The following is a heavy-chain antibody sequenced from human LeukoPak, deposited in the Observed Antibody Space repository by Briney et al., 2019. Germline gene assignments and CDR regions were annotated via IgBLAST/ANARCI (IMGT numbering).Heavy chain of an antibody. V-gene: IGHV1-69-2*01. J-gene: IGHJ5*02. CDR1: GYTFTDYY. CDR3: ATDPPTFP. Sequence: ASVKVSCKASGYTFTDYYMHWVQQAPGKGLEWMGRVDPEDGETIYAEKFQGRVTITADTSTDTAYMELSSLRSEDTAVYYCATDPPTFPWGQGTLVTVSS. CDR2: VDPEDGET. D-gene: IGHD3-16*01.